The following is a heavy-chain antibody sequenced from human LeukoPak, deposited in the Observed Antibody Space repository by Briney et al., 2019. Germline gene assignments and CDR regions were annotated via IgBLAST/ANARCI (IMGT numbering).Heavy chain of an antibody. CDR3: ARWRTQQQLVRSWFDP. CDR2: IYYSGST. J-gene: IGHJ5*02. CDR1: GGSISSYY. D-gene: IGHD6-13*01. Sequence: PSETLSLTCTVSGGSISSYYWSWIRQPPGKGPKWIGYIYYSGSTNYNPSLKSRVTISVDTSKNQFSLKLSSVTAADTAVYYCARWRTQQQLVRSWFDPWGQGTLVTVSS. V-gene: IGHV4-59*08.